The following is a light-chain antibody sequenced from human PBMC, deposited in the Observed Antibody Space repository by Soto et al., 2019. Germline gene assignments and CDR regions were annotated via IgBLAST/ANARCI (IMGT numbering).Light chain of an antibody. J-gene: IGKJ4*01. CDR2: GAS. CDR3: QQLNTYT. CDR1: PGISTY. V-gene: IGKV1-9*01. Sequence: DIQLTQSPSFLSASVGDRVTMTCRASPGISTYLAWYQHKPGKAPKLLTFGASTLQSGVPFRFSGSGSGTDFTLTISGLQPEDFATYYCQQLNTYTFGGGTKVEIK.